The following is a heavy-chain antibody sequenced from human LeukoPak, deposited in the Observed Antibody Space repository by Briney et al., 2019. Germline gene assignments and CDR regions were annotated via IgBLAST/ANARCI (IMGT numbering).Heavy chain of an antibody. J-gene: IGHJ6*02. D-gene: IGHD2-15*01. CDR1: GFTFSSYG. CDR2: ISYDGSNK. CDR3: AKGGANIVVVVAPRDYYGMDV. V-gene: IGHV3-30*18. Sequence: GRSLRLSCAASGFTFSSYGMHWVRQAPGKGLEWVAVISYDGSNKYYADSVKGRFTISRDNSKNTLYLQMNSLRAEDTVVYYCAKGGANIVVVVAPRDYYGMDVWGQGTTVTVSS.